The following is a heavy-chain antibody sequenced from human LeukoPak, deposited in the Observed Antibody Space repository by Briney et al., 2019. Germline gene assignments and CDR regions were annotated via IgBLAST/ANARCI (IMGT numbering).Heavy chain of an antibody. CDR3: ARQGDRGLRYFDWLLSYFDY. V-gene: IGHV4-39*01. D-gene: IGHD3-9*01. Sequence: SETLSLTCTVSGGSISSSSYYWGWIRQPPGKGLEWIGSIYYSGSTYYNPSLKSRVTISVDTSKNQFSLKLSSVTAADTAVYYCARQGDRGLRYFDWLLSYFDYWGQGTLVTDSS. J-gene: IGHJ4*02. CDR2: IYYSGST. CDR1: GGSISSSSYY.